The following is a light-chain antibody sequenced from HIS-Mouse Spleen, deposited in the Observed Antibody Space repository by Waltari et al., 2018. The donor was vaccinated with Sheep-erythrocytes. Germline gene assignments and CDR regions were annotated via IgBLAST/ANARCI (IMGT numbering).Light chain of an antibody. CDR1: SSDVGGYNY. V-gene: IGLV2-14*01. J-gene: IGLJ2*01. CDR2: DVS. CDR3: SSYTSSSTPVV. Sequence: QSDLTQPRSVSGSPGQSVTISCTGTSSDVGGYNYVSWYQQHPGKAPKLMIYDVSNRPSGVSNRFSGSKSGNTASLTISGLQAEDEADYYCSSYTSSSTPVVFGGGTKLTVL.